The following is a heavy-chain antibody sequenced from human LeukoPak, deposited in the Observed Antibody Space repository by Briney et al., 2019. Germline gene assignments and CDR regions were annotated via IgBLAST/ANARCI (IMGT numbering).Heavy chain of an antibody. V-gene: IGHV4-59*12. CDR2: IYYSGST. J-gene: IGHJ4*02. Sequence: SETLSLTCTVSGGSISSYYWSWIRQPPGKGLEWIGYIYYSGSTNYNPSLKSRVTISVDTSKNQFSLKLSSVTAADTAVYYCARKGYSYGPTYFDYWGQGTLVTVSS. CDR3: ARKGYSYGPTYFDY. D-gene: IGHD5-18*01. CDR1: GGSISSYY.